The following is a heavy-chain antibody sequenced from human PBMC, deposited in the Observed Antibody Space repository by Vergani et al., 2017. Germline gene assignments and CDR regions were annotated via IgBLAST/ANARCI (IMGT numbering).Heavy chain of an antibody. D-gene: IGHD6-19*01. J-gene: IGHJ3*02. CDR3: AKVGRSEVAGTFGAFDI. CDR2: LSASDRRT. CDR1: GFTFIMHA. V-gene: IGHV3-23*01. Sequence: EVQLLESGGDLVQPGGSLRLSCAASGFTFIMHAMRWVRQAPGKGLEWVSTLSASDRRTHYADSVKGRFTISGDNSKNTLFLHMNSLRPEDTAVYYCAKVGRSEVAGTFGAFDIWGQGTMVTVSS.